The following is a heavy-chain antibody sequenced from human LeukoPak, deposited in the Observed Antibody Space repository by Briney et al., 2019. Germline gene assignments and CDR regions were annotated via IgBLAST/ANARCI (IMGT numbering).Heavy chain of an antibody. Sequence: PSETLSLTCTVSGGSISSGGYYWSWICQHPGKGLERIGYMCYRGSTNYIPSLKSRVTISVDTSKNQFSLKLSSVTAADTAVYYCAKEGYYYDSSAIPTPDAFDIWGQGTMVTVSS. J-gene: IGHJ3*02. CDR2: MCYRGST. D-gene: IGHD3-22*01. CDR1: GGSISSGGYY. CDR3: AKEGYYYDSSAIPTPDAFDI. V-gene: IGHV4-31*03.